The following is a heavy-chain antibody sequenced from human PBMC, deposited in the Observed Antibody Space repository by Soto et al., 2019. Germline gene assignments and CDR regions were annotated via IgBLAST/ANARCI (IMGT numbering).Heavy chain of an antibody. V-gene: IGHV4-31*03. J-gene: IGHJ5*02. Sequence: SETLSLTCTVSGGSISSGGYYWSWIRQHPGKGLEWIGYIYYSGSTYYNPSLKSRVTISVDTSKNQFSLKLSSVTAADTAVHYCARGHPLGYCSGGSCSSFDPWGQGTLVTSPQ. CDR3: ARGHPLGYCSGGSCSSFDP. D-gene: IGHD2-15*01. CDR1: GGSISSGGYY. CDR2: IYYSGST.